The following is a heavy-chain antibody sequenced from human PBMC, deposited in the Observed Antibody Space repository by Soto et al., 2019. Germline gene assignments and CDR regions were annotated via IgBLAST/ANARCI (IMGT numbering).Heavy chain of an antibody. CDR3: ARGDGYRDAFDI. CDR1: GGTFSSYT. D-gene: IGHD5-12*01. Sequence: HVQLVQSGAEVKKPGSSVKVSCKASGGTFSSYTISWVRQAPGQWLEWMGRIIPILCIANYAQKFQGRVTITADKSTSTAYMELSRLRSEDTAVYYCARGDGYRDAFDIWGQGTMVTVSS. V-gene: IGHV1-69*02. J-gene: IGHJ3*02. CDR2: IIPILCIA.